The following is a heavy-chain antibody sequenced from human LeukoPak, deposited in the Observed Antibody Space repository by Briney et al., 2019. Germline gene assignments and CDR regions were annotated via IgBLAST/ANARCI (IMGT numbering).Heavy chain of an antibody. D-gene: IGHD3-10*01. J-gene: IGHJ4*02. Sequence: PSETLSLTCTVSGGSISSGSYYWSWIRQPAGKGLEWIGRIYTSGSTNYNPSLKSRVTISVDTSKNQFSLKLSSVTAADTAVYYCARGGSGSYIDYWGQGTLVTVSS. CDR2: IYTSGST. CDR1: GGSISSGSYY. V-gene: IGHV4-61*02. CDR3: ARGGSGSYIDY.